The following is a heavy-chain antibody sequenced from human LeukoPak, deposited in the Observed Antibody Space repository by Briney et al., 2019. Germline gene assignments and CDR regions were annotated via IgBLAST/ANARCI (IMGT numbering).Heavy chain of an antibody. CDR1: GYTFTSYG. Sequence: GASVKVSCKASGYTFTSYGFSWVRQAPGQGLEWMGWISAYNGNTSYAQKLQGRVTMITDTSTSTDYMELRSLRCDDSYVYYCARVKEDNNYDRAFDIWGQGTMVTVSS. J-gene: IGHJ3*02. V-gene: IGHV1-18*01. CDR3: ARVKEDNNYDRAFDI. D-gene: IGHD3-16*01. CDR2: ISAYNGNT.